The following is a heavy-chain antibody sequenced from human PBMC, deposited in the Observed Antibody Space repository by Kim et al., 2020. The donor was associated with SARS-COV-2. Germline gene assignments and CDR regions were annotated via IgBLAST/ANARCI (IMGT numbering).Heavy chain of an antibody. CDR3: ARGRGTSNYFDS. V-gene: IGHV3-7*03. J-gene: IGHJ4*02. CDR1: GFTFSSYW. D-gene: IGHD2-2*01. Sequence: GGSLRLSCAASGFTFSSYWMTWVRQAPGRGLEWVANIKEDGSDKYYVDSVRGRFTISRDNAKNSLYLQLNSLRAEDTAVYYCARGRGTSNYFDSWGQGTLVTVSS. CDR2: IKEDGSDK.